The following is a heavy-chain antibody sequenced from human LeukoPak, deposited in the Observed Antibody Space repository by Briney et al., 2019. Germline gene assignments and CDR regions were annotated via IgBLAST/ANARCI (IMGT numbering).Heavy chain of an antibody. CDR2: IYYSGNT. CDR1: GGSFSGYY. J-gene: IGHJ3*02. V-gene: IGHV4-59*01. D-gene: IGHD7-27*01. CDR3: ARGRENWGYVFDM. Sequence: TSETLSLTCAVYGGSFSGYYWSWIRQPPGKGLEWIGYIYYSGNTNYNPSLKSRVTISVDTSKNQFSLKLSSVTAADTAVYYCARGRENWGYVFDMWGQGTMVTVSS.